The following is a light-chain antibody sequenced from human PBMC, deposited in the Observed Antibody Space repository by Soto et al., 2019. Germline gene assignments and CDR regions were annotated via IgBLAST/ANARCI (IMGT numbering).Light chain of an antibody. CDR2: GNS. Sequence: QSVLTQPPSVSGAPGQRVTISCTGSSSNIGAGYDVHWYQQLPGTAPKLLIYGNSNRPSGVPDRFSGSKSGTSASLAITGLQAEDEADYYCPSYDSSLSASVFGRGTKLTVL. V-gene: IGLV1-40*01. J-gene: IGLJ2*01. CDR1: SSNIGAGYD. CDR3: PSYDSSLSASV.